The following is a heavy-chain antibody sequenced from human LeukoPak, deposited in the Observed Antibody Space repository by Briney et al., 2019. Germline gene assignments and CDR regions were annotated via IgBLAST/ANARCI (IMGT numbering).Heavy chain of an antibody. J-gene: IGHJ6*02. CDR2: INPNSGAT. Sequence: GASVKVSCKASGYSFTGHYVHWVRQAPGQGLEWLGCINPNSGATNYAQKFQGRVTMTRDTSISTAYMELSRLGSDDTAVYYCARDRALYSSSWYRTSTFYGMDVWGQGTTVTVSS. V-gene: IGHV1-2*02. CDR1: GYSFTGHY. CDR3: ARDRALYSSSWYRTSTFYGMDV. D-gene: IGHD6-13*01.